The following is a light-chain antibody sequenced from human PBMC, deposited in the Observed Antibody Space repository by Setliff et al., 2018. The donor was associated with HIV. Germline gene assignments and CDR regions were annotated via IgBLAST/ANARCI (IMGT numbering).Light chain of an antibody. CDR2: LKSDGSH. Sequence: QPVLTQSPSASASLGASVKLTCTLSSGHSSYAIAWHQQQPEKGPRYLMKLKSDGSHTKGDGIPDRFSGSSSGAERYLTISSLQSDDEADYYCQTWGTGILVFGTGTKVTVL. V-gene: IGLV4-69*01. J-gene: IGLJ1*01. CDR3: QTWGTGILV. CDR1: SGHSSYA.